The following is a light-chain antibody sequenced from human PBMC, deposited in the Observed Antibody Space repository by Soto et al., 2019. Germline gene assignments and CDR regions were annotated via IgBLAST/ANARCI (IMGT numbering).Light chain of an antibody. V-gene: IGKV1-33*01. J-gene: IGKJ5*01. Sequence: DIQMTHSPSSLSASVGDRVTITCQATQDINIYLNWYQPKPGKAPNLLIYDASNLEIGVPSRFSGSGSGTHFTFTIISLQTEDIGTYYCQQYDILPITFGRGTRLEIK. CDR3: QQYDILPIT. CDR2: DAS. CDR1: QDINIY.